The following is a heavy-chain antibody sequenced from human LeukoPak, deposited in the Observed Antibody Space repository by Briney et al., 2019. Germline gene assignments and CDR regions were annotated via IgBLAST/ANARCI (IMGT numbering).Heavy chain of an antibody. CDR3: ARDYISFGSGWIGNHDAFDI. Sequence: PSETLSLTCTVSGGSISIYYWSWIRQPAGKGLEWIGRIYTSGSTNYNPSLKSRATMSVDPFTNHLSLTLSSVSAADTAVYYCARDYISFGSGWIGNHDAFDIWGQGTMVTVSS. J-gene: IGHJ3*02. CDR1: GGSISIYY. CDR2: IYTSGST. D-gene: IGHD6-19*01. V-gene: IGHV4-4*07.